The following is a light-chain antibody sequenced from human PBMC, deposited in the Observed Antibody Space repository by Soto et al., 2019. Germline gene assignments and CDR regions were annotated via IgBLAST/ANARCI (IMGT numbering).Light chain of an antibody. CDR2: EVS. V-gene: IGLV2-14*01. CDR1: SSDVGGYNY. Sequence: QSVLTQPASVSGSPGQSITISCTGTSSDVGGYNYVSWYQQHPGKAPKLMIYEVSHRPSGVSNRFSGSKSGNTASLTISGLQAEDEADYFCCSCTSITTLGVFGGGTKLTVL. J-gene: IGLJ2*01. CDR3: CSCTSITTLGV.